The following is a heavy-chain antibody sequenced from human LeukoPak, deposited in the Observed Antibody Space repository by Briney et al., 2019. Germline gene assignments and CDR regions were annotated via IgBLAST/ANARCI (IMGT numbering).Heavy chain of an antibody. CDR1: GGSIRSSSYY. CDR2: IYYSGST. J-gene: IGHJ2*01. D-gene: IGHD7-27*01. CDR3: ARHQVPLGIDWYFDL. Sequence: SETLSLTCTVSGGSIRSSSYYWGWIRQPPGKGLEWIGSIYYSGSTYYDPSLKSRVTISVDTSKNHFSLKLSSVTAADTAVYYCARHQVPLGIDWYFDLWGRGTLVTVSS. V-gene: IGHV4-39*01.